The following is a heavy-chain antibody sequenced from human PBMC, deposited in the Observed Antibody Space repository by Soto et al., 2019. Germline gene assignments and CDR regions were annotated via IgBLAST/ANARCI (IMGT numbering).Heavy chain of an antibody. CDR2: IYHSGST. Sequence: QVQLQESGPGLVKPSGTLSLTCAVSGGSISSSNWWSWVRQPPGKGLEWIGEIYHSGSTNYNPSLKSRVTIAVDKSKNQFSLKLSSVTAADTAVYYCARLDVDYKEGGTYGMDVWGQGTTVTVSS. CDR1: GGSISSSNW. D-gene: IGHD4-4*01. J-gene: IGHJ6*02. CDR3: ARLDVDYKEGGTYGMDV. V-gene: IGHV4-4*02.